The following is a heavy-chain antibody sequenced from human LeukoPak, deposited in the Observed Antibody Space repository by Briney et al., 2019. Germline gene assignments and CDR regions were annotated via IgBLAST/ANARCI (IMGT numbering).Heavy chain of an antibody. CDR3: AKGAPGAVAGINYWFDP. CDR1: GFTFSSYA. V-gene: IGHV3-23*01. CDR2: ISGSGGST. J-gene: IGHJ5*02. Sequence: PWGSPSLSCAASGFTFSSYAMSWVRQAPGKGLEWGSAISGSGGSTYYADPVKGRFTISRDNSKNTLYLQMNSLRAEDTAVYYCAKGAPGAVAGINYWFDPWGQGTLVTVSS. D-gene: IGHD6-19*01.